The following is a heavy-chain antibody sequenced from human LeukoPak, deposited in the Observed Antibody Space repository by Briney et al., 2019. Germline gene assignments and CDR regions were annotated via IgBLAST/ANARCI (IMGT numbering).Heavy chain of an antibody. CDR3: ARQVRWLLLRPRLYYFDY. CDR1: GGSISSSSYY. V-gene: IGHV4-39*01. CDR2: IYYSGST. J-gene: IGHJ4*02. D-gene: IGHD2-21*01. Sequence: SETLSLTCTVSGGSISSSSYYWGWIRQPPGKGLEWIGSIYYSGSTYYNPSLKSRVTISVDTSKNQFSLKLSSVTAADTAVYYSARQVRWLLLRPRLYYFDYWGQGALVTVSS.